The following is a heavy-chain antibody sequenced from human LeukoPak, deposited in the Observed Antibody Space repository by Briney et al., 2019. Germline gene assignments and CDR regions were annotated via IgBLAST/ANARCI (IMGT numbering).Heavy chain of an antibody. Sequence: GESLQISCKGSGYSFTSYWIGWVRQMPGKGLEWMGIIYPGDSDTRYGPSFQGQVTISADKSINTAYLQWSSLKASDTALYYCARHVVMATGRYLDYWGQGTLVTVSP. V-gene: IGHV5-51*01. CDR3: ARHVVMATGRYLDY. CDR1: GYSFTSYW. J-gene: IGHJ4*02. CDR2: IYPGDSDT. D-gene: IGHD3-16*01.